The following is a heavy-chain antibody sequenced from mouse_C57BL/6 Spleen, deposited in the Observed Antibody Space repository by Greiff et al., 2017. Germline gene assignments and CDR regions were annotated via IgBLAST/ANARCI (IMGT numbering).Heavy chain of an antibody. J-gene: IGHJ3*01. V-gene: IGHV5-6*01. Sequence: EVQLVESGGDLVKPGGSLKLSCAASGFTFSSYGMSWVRQTPDKRLEWVATISSGGSYTYYPDSVKGRFTISRDNAKNTLYLQMSSLKSEDTAMYYCARHNYGSSYEWFAYWGQGTLVTGSA. CDR2: ISSGGSYT. D-gene: IGHD1-1*01. CDR3: ARHNYGSSYEWFAY. CDR1: GFTFSSYG.